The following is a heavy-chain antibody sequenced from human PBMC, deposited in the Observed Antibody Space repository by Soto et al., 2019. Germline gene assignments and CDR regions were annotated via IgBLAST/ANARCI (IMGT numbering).Heavy chain of an antibody. Sequence: QVQLQESGPGLVKPSQTLSLTCTVSGGSINSGGYCWSWIRQHPGKGLDWIGCISYGGSTSYNPSPXSXXTIAVDTSKHHFSVELTSVTAADTAVCYCSRGILVWGQGALITVSS. D-gene: IGHD5-18*01. J-gene: IGHJ4*02. V-gene: IGHV4-31*03. CDR1: GGSINSGGYC. CDR2: ISYGGST. CDR3: SRGILV.